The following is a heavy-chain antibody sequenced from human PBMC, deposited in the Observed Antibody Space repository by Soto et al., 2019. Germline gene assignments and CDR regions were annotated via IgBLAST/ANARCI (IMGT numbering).Heavy chain of an antibody. CDR2: ISGRGDDT. Sequence: EVQLLESGGDLVQPGGSLRLSCAASGFTFSSYAMSWVRQAPWKGLEWVSTISGRGDDTYYTDSVKRRFTISRDNSKNTLYVHMNSLRAEDTAVYYCARAQPTYSSSYFDYWGQGTLVTVSS. D-gene: IGHD3-22*01. CDR1: GFTFSSYA. J-gene: IGHJ4*02. V-gene: IGHV3-23*01. CDR3: ARAQPTYSSSYFDY.